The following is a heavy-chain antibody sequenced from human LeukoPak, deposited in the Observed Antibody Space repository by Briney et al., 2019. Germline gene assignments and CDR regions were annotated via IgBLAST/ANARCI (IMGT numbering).Heavy chain of an antibody. J-gene: IGHJ5*02. CDR3: ACERYCSSTRCYTKRYIDP. CDR1: GGSITSGDYY. V-gene: IGHV4-30-4*08. CDR2: IYYIGNT. Sequence: PSQTLSLTCTVSGGSITSGDYYWSWIRQTPGKGLEWIGYIYYIGNTYYNPSLKSRVTISVDTSKNQFSLELSSVTPADTAVYFCACERYCSSTRCYTKRYIDPWGQGTLVTVSS. D-gene: IGHD2-2*01.